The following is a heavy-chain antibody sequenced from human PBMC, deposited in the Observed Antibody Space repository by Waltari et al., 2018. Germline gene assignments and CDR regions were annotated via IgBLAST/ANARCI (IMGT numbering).Heavy chain of an antibody. CDR3: ARGGLYGQQLLESAFEI. V-gene: IGHV1-69*05. J-gene: IGHJ3*02. CDR1: GGSFSTHA. Sequence: QVQLVQSGAELKKPGSSVKVSCKVSGGSFSTHALTWVRQAPGQGLAWMGGIIPMFGTANYAQKIQDRVTINTDESMTTAYMHLSSLTSDDTAVYYCARGGLYGQQLLESAFEIWGQGTKVTVSS. CDR2: IIPMFGTA. D-gene: IGHD6-13*01.